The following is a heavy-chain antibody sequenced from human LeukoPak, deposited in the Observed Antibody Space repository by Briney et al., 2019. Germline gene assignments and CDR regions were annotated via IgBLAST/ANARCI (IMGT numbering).Heavy chain of an antibody. J-gene: IGHJ4*02. CDR1: GFAFTSYY. CDR2: INLSGGST. V-gene: IGHV1-46*01. CDR3: ATANGFYGDYVGY. D-gene: IGHD4-17*01. Sequence: GASVKVSCKASGFAFTSYYMHWVRQAPGQGLEWMGIINLSGGSTTYEKKFQGRVTMTEDTSTDTAYMELSSLRSEDTAVYYCATANGFYGDYVGYWGQGTLVTVSS.